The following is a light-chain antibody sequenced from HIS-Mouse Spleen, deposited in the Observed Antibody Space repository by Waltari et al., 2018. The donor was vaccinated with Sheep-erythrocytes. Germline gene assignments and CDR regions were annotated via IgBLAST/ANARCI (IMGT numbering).Light chain of an antibody. CDR3: CSYAGSYNHV. V-gene: IGLV2-11*01. CDR1: RSYVGGYTY. J-gene: IGLJ1*01. CDR2: DVS. Sequence: QSALTQPRSVSGSPGQSVTISCTGTRSYVGGYTYVPWYQQHPGKAPKPMIYDVSKRPSGVPDRFSGSKSGNTASLTISGLQAEDEADYYCCSYAGSYNHVFATGTKVTVL.